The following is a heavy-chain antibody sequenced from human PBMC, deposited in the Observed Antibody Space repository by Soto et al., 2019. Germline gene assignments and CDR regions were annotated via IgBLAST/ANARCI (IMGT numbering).Heavy chain of an antibody. D-gene: IGHD5-12*01. V-gene: IGHV4-59*01. Sequence: TLSLTCTISGGSISSYYWSWIRQPPGKGLEWIGYIYYSGSTNYNPSLKSRVTISVDTSNNQFSLKLNSVTAADTAVYYCATFRDGYNYFHYWGQGTLVTVSS. J-gene: IGHJ4*02. CDR3: ATFRDGYNYFHY. CDR2: IYYSGST. CDR1: GGSISSYY.